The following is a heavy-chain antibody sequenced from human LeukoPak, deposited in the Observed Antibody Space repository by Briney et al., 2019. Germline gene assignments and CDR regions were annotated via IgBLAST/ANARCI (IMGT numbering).Heavy chain of an antibody. CDR1: GFTFSSYW. CDR3: AREMLDHDAFDI. J-gene: IGHJ3*02. D-gene: IGHD1-1*01. CDR2: ISYDGSNK. V-gene: IGHV3-30*03. Sequence: PGGSLRLSCAASGFTFSSYWMSWVRQAPGKGLEWVAVISYDGSNKYYADSVKGRFTISRDNAENTLYLQMNSLRAEDTAVYYCAREMLDHDAFDIWGQGTMVTVSS.